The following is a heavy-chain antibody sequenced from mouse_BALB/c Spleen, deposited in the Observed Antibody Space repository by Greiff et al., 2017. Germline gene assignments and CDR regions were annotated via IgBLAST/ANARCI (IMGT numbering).Heavy chain of an antibody. CDR3: ARGGRGNYHFDY. D-gene: IGHD2-1*01. CDR1: GDSITSGY. J-gene: IGHJ2*01. V-gene: IGHV3-8*02. Sequence: EVNLVESGPSLVKPSQTLSLTCSVTGDSITSGYWNWIRKFPGNKLEYMGYISYSGSTYYNPSLKSRISITRDTSKNQYYLQLNSVTTEDTATYYCARGGRGNYHFDYWGQGTTLTVSS. CDR2: ISYSGST.